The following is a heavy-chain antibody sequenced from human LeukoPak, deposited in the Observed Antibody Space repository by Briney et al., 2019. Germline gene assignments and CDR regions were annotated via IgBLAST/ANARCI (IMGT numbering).Heavy chain of an antibody. Sequence: ASVKVSCKASGYTFSGYYMHWVRQAPGQGLEWMGWINPNSGGTNYAQKFQGRVTMTRDTSISTAYMELSRLRSDDTAVYYCARARSRVPAAMGYWGQGTLVTVSS. CDR2: INPNSGGT. CDR3: ARARSRVPAAMGY. J-gene: IGHJ4*02. V-gene: IGHV1-2*02. D-gene: IGHD2-2*01. CDR1: GYTFSGYY.